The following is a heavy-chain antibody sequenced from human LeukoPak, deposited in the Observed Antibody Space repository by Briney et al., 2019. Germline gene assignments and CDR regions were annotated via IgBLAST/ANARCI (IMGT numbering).Heavy chain of an antibody. V-gene: IGHV4-34*12. J-gene: IGHJ4*02. CDR3: PSGGWATRLHS. CDR1: GESLNYYY. CDR2: VFDGKST. Sequence: SETLSLTCTVYGESLNYYYWRWIRQSPEKGLEWIGEVFDGKSTNKIPSPKTRVTKQAVTSSNQFSLNLKSVTAAETDVHYCPSGGWATRLHSWAQGTLVIVSS. D-gene: IGHD5-24*01.